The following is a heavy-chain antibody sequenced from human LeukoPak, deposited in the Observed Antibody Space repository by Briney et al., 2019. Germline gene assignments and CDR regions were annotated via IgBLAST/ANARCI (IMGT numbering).Heavy chain of an antibody. CDR2: INHSGST. J-gene: IGHJ4*02. CDR3: ERGVGSEMATIESFDY. CDR1: GGSFSGYY. D-gene: IGHD5-12*01. V-gene: IGHV4-34*01. Sequence: SETLSLTCAVYGGSFSGYYWSWIRQPPGKGLEWIGEINHSGSTNYNPSLKRRVTISVDTSKTQFSLKLRSVTAADPAVYYCERGVGSEMATIESFDYWGQGTLVTVSS.